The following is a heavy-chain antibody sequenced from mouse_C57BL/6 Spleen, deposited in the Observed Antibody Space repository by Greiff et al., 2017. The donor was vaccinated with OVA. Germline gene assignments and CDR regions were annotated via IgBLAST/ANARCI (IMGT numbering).Heavy chain of an antibody. Sequence: EVQLQQSGTVLARPGASVKMSCKTSGYTFTSYWMHWVKQRPGQGLEWIGAIYPGNSDTSYNQQFKGKAKLTAVPSASTAYMELRRLPNADYAVYYCTRVYYYGSTDYYAMDYWGQGTSVTVSS. CDR2: IYPGNSDT. V-gene: IGHV1-5*01. CDR3: TRVYYYGSTDYYAMDY. CDR1: GYTFTSYW. D-gene: IGHD1-1*01. J-gene: IGHJ4*01.